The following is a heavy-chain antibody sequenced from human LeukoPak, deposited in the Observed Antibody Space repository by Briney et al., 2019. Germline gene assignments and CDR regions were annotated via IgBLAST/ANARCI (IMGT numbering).Heavy chain of an antibody. CDR3: ARHPQQLALLAFDY. Sequence: PSETLSLTCTVSGGSISSYYWSWIRQPPGKGLEWIGYIYYSGSTNYNPSLKSRVTISVDTSKNQFSLKLSSVTAADTAVYYCARHPQQLALLAFDYWGQGTLVTVSS. J-gene: IGHJ4*02. CDR2: IYYSGST. D-gene: IGHD6-13*01. CDR1: GGSISSYY. V-gene: IGHV4-59*08.